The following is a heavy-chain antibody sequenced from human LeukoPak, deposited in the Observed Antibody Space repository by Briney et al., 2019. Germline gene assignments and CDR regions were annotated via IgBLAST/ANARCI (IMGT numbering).Heavy chain of an antibody. CDR3: ARVPAADY. V-gene: IGHV3-30-3*01. D-gene: IGHD6-13*01. CDR1: GFTFSSYA. CDR2: ISYDGSNK. Sequence: PGRSLRLSCAASGFTFSSYAMHWVRQAPGKGLEWVAVISYDGSNKYYADSVKGRFTISRDNSKNTLYLQMNSLRAEDTAVYYCARVPAADYWGQGTPVTVSS. J-gene: IGHJ4*02.